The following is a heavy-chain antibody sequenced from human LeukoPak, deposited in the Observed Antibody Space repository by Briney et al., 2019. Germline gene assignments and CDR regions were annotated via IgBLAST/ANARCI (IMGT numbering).Heavy chain of an antibody. J-gene: IGHJ4*02. Sequence: SETLPLTCTVSGGSISSISYYWGWIRQPPGKGLEWIGSIYYSGSTYYNLSLKSRVPISVDTHKNQFPVTLSAVTAADTAVYYCARLKNCSGGTCYKPFVYWGQGTLVTVSS. V-gene: IGHV4-39*01. CDR3: ARLKNCSGGTCYKPFVY. D-gene: IGHD2-15*01. CDR1: GGSISSISYY. CDR2: IYYSGST.